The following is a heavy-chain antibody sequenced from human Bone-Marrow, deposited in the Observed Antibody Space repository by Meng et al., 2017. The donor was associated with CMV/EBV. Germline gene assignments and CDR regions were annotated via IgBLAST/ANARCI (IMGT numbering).Heavy chain of an antibody. CDR1: GGSISSSSYY. CDR2: IYYSGST. CDR3: ARVVRYYYGMDV. J-gene: IGHJ6*02. V-gene: IGHV4-39*07. Sequence: GSLRLSCTVSGGSISSSSYYWGWIRQPPGKGLEWIGSIYYSGSTYYNPSLKSRVTISVDTSKNQFSLKLSSVTAADTAVYYCARVVRYYYGMDVWGQGTTVTVSS.